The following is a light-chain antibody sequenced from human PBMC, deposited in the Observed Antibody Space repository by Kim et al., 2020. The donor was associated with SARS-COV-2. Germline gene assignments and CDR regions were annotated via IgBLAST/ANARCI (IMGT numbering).Light chain of an antibody. CDR3: QQYDNLSWT. CDR2: DAS. Sequence: AIQLTQSPSSLSASVGDRVTITCRASQGISTALAWYQKKPGKAPKLLIYDASSSESGVPSRFSGSGSGTDFTLTISSLQPEDFATYYCQQYDNLSWTFGQGTKVDIK. V-gene: IGKV1D-13*01. CDR1: QGISTA. J-gene: IGKJ1*01.